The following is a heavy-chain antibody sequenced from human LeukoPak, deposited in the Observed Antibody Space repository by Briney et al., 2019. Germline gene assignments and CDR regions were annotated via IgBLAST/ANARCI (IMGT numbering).Heavy chain of an antibody. CDR2: IGTAGDT. V-gene: IGHV3-13*01. J-gene: IGHJ5*02. CDR3: ARGSGLVDCSGGSCYSGLDP. Sequence: GGSLRLSCAASGFTFSSYDMHWVRQATGKGLEWVSAIGTAGDTYYPGSVKGRFTISRENAKNSLYLQMNSLRAGDTAVYYCARGSGLVDCSGGSCYSGLDPWGQGTLVTVSS. D-gene: IGHD2-15*01. CDR1: GFTFSSYD.